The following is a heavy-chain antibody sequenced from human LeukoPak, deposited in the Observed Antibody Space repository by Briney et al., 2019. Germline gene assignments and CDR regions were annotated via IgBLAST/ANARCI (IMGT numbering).Heavy chain of an antibody. J-gene: IGHJ4*02. V-gene: IGHV4-61*02. Sequence: SETLSLTCTVSGGSISSGNYYGSWIRQPAGKGLEWIGRIYTSGSTNYNPSLKSRVTISIDTSKNQFSLKLSSVTAADTAVYYCARATVTSYYFDYWGQGTLVTVSS. D-gene: IGHD4-17*01. CDR3: ARATVTSYYFDY. CDR2: IYTSGST. CDR1: GGSISSGNYY.